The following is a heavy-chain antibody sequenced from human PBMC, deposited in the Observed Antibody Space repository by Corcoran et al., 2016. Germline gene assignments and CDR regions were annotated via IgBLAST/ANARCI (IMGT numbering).Heavy chain of an antibody. CDR1: GYSFASYW. D-gene: IGHD6-19*01. CDR2: IYPGDSDT. V-gene: IGHV5-51*01. Sequence: EVQLVQSGAEVKEPGESLKISCKGSGYSFASYWIGWVRQMPGKGLEWMGIIYPGDSDTRYSPSFRGQVTISADKSISTAFLQWSSLKASDTATYYCTGREVASTFGAFDLWGQGTMVTVSS. CDR3: TGREVASTFGAFDL. J-gene: IGHJ3*01.